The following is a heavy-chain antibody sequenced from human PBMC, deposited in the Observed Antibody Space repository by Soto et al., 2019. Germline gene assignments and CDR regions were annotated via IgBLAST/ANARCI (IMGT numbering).Heavy chain of an antibody. D-gene: IGHD6-19*01. CDR3: VRERLAVHYYYYGMDV. CDR1: GGSFSGYY. J-gene: IGHJ6*02. V-gene: IGHV4-34*01. Sequence: SETLSLTCAVYGGSFSGYYWSWIRQPPGKGLEWIGEINHSGSTNYNPSLKSRVTISVDTSKNQFSLKLSSVTAADTAVYYCVRERLAVHYYYYGMDVWGQGTTVTVSS. CDR2: INHSGST.